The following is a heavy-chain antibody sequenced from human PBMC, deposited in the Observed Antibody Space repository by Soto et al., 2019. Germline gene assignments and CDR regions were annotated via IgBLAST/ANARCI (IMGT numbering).Heavy chain of an antibody. CDR3: ARASRGSSAYYYYYGMDV. J-gene: IGHJ6*02. CDR2: INHSGST. D-gene: IGHD6-6*01. CDR1: GGSFGGYY. V-gene: IGHV4-34*01. Sequence: SETLSLTCAVYGGSFGGYYWSWIRQPPGKGLEWIGEINHSGSTNYNPSLKSRVTISVDTSKNQFSLKLSSVTAADTAVYYCARASRGSSAYYYYYGMDVWGQGTTVTVSS.